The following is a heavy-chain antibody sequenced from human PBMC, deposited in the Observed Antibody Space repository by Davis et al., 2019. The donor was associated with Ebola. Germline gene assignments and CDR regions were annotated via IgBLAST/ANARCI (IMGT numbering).Heavy chain of an antibody. J-gene: IGHJ4*02. Sequence: HTGGSLRLSCAASGFTFISYWMHWVRQAPGKGLVWVSRINSDGSSTSYADSVKGRFTISRDNSKNTLYLQMNSLRAEDTAVYYCARDPTSSDIVVVVAADYWGQGTLVTVSS. CDR3: ARDPTSSDIVVVVAADY. CDR1: GFTFISYW. V-gene: IGHV3-74*01. CDR2: INSDGSST. D-gene: IGHD2-15*01.